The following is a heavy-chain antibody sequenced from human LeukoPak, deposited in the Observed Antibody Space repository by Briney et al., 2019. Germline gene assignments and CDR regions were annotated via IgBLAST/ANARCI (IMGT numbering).Heavy chain of an antibody. V-gene: IGHV3-23*01. CDR2: VIGSVVST. Sequence: PGGSLRLSCAASGFTFSNYAMSWVRQSPGKGLEWVSTVIGSVVSTFYADSVKGRFTISRDNSKNTLYLQMNSLRAEDTAVYYCAKGGYDYIEVGYFDYWGQGTLDTVSS. CDR1: GFTFSNYA. CDR3: AKGGYDYIEVGYFDY. D-gene: IGHD5-12*01. J-gene: IGHJ4*02.